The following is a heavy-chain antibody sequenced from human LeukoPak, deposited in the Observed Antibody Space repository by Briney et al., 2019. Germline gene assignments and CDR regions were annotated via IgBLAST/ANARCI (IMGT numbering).Heavy chain of an antibody. CDR1: GGSINSFY. J-gene: IGHJ4*02. CDR3: ARENWRSKSIDFDS. CDR2: IYSSGST. D-gene: IGHD6-6*01. Sequence: SETLSLICTVSGGSINSFYWIWIRQPAGKGLEWIGRIYSSGSTNFNPSLKSRVTMSVDTSKNQFSLRLSSVTAADTAAYFCARENWRSKSIDFDSWGQGTLVTVSS. V-gene: IGHV4-4*07.